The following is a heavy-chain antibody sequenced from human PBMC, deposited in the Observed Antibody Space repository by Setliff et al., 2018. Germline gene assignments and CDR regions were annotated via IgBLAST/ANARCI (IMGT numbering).Heavy chain of an antibody. CDR3: AHIAGGGNSPRHDY. J-gene: IGHJ4*02. D-gene: IGHD2-21*01. Sequence: SGPTLVNPTQTLTLTCTFSGFSLSTSLVGVGWIRQPPGKALEWLALIYWNDEKRCSPSLKSRLTITKDTSKNQAVLTMTNMDPVDTATYYCAHIAGGGNSPRHDYWGQGTLVTVSS. V-gene: IGHV2-5*01. CDR1: GFSLSTSLVG. CDR2: IYWNDEK.